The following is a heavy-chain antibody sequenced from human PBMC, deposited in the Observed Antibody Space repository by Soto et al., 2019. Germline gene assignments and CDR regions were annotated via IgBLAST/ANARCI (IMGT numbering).Heavy chain of an antibody. J-gene: IGHJ4*02. V-gene: IGHV4-31*03. Sequence: QVQLQESGPGLVKPSQTLSLTCTVSGGSISSGGYYWSWIRQHPGKGLEWIGYIYYSVSTYYNPSLRSRVTQAVDTSKNQFSLKLSSVTAADTAVYYCARRGWFGELSRFDYWGQGTLVTVCS. CDR1: GGSISSGGYY. D-gene: IGHD3-10*01. CDR2: IYYSVST. CDR3: ARRGWFGELSRFDY.